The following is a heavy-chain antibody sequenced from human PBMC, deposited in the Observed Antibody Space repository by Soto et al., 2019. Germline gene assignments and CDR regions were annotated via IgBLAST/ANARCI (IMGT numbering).Heavy chain of an antibody. J-gene: IGHJ6*03. CDR2: IGAYNGNT. Sequence: GASVKVSCKASGYTFTSYGISWVRQAPGQGLEWMGWIGAYNGNTNYAQKLQGRVTMTTDTSTSTAYMELRSLRSDDTAVYYCARGPVNYYDFWSGYYKYYYYYMDVWGKGTTVTVSS. D-gene: IGHD3-3*01. V-gene: IGHV1-18*01. CDR1: GYTFTSYG. CDR3: ARGPVNYYDFWSGYYKYYYYYMDV.